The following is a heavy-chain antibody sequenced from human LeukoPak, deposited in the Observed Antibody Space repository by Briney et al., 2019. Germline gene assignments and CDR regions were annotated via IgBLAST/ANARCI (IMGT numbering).Heavy chain of an antibody. CDR3: ARDMGSGSLHY. J-gene: IGHJ4*02. V-gene: IGHV1-3*04. D-gene: IGHD1-26*01. Sequence: APVKVSCKASGYTFTTYAIHWVRQAPGQRLEWLGWINTGNGDTRYSQTFQGRVTITRDTSASTAYMELRSLRPEDTAMYYCARDMGSGSLHYWGQGTLVTVSS. CDR1: GYTFTTYA. CDR2: INTGNGDT.